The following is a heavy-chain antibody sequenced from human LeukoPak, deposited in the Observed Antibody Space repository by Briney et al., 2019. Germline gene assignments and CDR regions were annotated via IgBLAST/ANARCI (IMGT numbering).Heavy chain of an antibody. CDR2: IYYSGST. J-gene: IGHJ4*02. CDR3: ARVPALRVVTTPTYFDF. CDR1: GGSISSGGYS. D-gene: IGHD2-21*02. V-gene: IGHV4-30-4*07. Sequence: PSETLSLTCAVSGGSISSGGYSWSWIRQPPGKGLEWIGYIYYSGSTYYNPSLKSRVTISVDTSKNQFSLKLSSVTAADTAVYYCARVPALRVVTTPTYFDFWGQGTLVTVSS.